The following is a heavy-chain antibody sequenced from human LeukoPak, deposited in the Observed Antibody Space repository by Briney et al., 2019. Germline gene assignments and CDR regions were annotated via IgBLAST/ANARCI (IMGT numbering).Heavy chain of an antibody. Sequence: ASVKVSCKASGYTFTGYYMHWVRQAPGQGLEWMGWINPNSGGTNYAQKFQGRVTMTRDTSISTAYMELSRLRSDDTAVYYCARGQQLDYNWFDPWGQGTLVTVSS. CDR3: ARGQQLDYNWFDP. CDR2: INPNSGGT. D-gene: IGHD6-13*01. J-gene: IGHJ5*02. V-gene: IGHV1-2*02. CDR1: GYTFTGYY.